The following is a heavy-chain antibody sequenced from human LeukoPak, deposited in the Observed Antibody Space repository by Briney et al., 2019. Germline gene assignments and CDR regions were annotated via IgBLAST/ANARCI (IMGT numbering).Heavy chain of an antibody. D-gene: IGHD3-22*01. CDR1: GYTFTSYA. V-gene: IGHV7-4-1*02. CDR3: ARASPYYDSSGYYPMHFDY. Sequence: GASVKVSCKASGYTFTSYAMNWVRQAPGQGLECMGWINTNTGNPTYAQGFTGRFVFSLDTSVSTAYLQISSLKAEDTAVYYCARASPYYDSSGYYPMHFDYWGQGTLVTVSS. J-gene: IGHJ4*02. CDR2: INTNTGNP.